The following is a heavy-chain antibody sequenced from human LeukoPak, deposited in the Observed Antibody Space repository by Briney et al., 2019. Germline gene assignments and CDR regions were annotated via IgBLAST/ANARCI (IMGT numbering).Heavy chain of an antibody. V-gene: IGHV3-21*01. CDR2: ISSSSSYI. Sequence: GGSLRLSCAASGFTFGSYSMNWVRQAPGKGLEWVSSISSSSSYIYYADSVKGRFTISRDNAKNSLYLQMNSLRAEDTAVYYCARGPSSYGYSNPDYWGQGTLVTVPS. CDR3: ARGPSSYGYSNPDY. CDR1: GFTFGSYS. D-gene: IGHD5-18*01. J-gene: IGHJ4*02.